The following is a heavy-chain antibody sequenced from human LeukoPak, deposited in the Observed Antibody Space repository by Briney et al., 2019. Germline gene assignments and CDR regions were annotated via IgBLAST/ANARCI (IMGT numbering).Heavy chain of an antibody. D-gene: IGHD3-16*02. Sequence: ASVRVSCKASGYTFTSYGISWVRQAPGQGLEWMGWISGNNGNTNYAQKLQGRVTMTTDTSTSTAYVELRSLRSDDTALYYCARVRVNYVWGNYPVDYWGQGTLVTVSS. CDR2: ISGNNGNT. CDR3: ARVRVNYVWGNYPVDY. J-gene: IGHJ4*02. V-gene: IGHV1-18*01. CDR1: GYTFTSYG.